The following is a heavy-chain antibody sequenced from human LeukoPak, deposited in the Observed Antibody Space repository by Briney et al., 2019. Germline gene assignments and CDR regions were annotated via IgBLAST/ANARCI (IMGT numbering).Heavy chain of an antibody. Sequence: GGSLRLSCAASGFSFTNYAMTWVRQAPGKGLEWASSISGSGTNTYYADSVKGRFTISRDTSNNSLFLQMNSLRADDTADYYCAKSPGSSGWFFDSWGQGTRVTVSS. CDR2: ISGSGTNT. D-gene: IGHD6-19*01. CDR3: AKSPGSSGWFFDS. V-gene: IGHV3-23*01. J-gene: IGHJ4*02. CDR1: GFSFTNYA.